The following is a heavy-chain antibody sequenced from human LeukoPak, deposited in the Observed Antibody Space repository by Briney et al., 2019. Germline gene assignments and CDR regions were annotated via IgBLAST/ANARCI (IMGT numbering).Heavy chain of an antibody. CDR3: ARAASISYFDY. CDR2: IYSRGGT. Sequence: GGSLRLSCAASGFTVSSNFMSWVRQAPGKGLECVSVIYSRGGTYYADSVQGRFTISRDASKNTLFLQMNSLRAEDTAVYYCARAASISYFDYWGQGTLVTVSS. CDR1: GFTVSSNF. J-gene: IGHJ4*02. V-gene: IGHV3-53*01. D-gene: IGHD3-3*02.